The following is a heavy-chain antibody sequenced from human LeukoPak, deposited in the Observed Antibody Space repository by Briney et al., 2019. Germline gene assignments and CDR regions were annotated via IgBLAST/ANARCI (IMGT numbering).Heavy chain of an antibody. J-gene: IGHJ4*02. Sequence: ASVKVSCKASGYTFTSYDINWLRQATGQGLEWMGWMNPNSGNTGYAQKFQGRVTITRNTSISTAYMELSSLRSEDTAVYYCARGGYRSSTSCYTGGLGYWGQGTLVTVSS. CDR2: MNPNSGNT. CDR1: GYTFTSYD. CDR3: ARGGYRSSTSCYTGGLGY. D-gene: IGHD2-2*02. V-gene: IGHV1-8*03.